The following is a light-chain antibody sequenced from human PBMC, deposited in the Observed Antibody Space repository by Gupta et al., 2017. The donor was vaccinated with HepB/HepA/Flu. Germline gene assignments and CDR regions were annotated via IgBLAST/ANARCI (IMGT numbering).Light chain of an antibody. Sequence: QSALTQPASVSGSPGPSITISCTGTSSDVGGYNYVSWYQQHPGKAPKLMIYDVNYRPSGVSSRFSGSKSGNTASLTISGLQAEDEADYYCSSYTTSSTLDVFGTGTKVTVL. V-gene: IGLV2-14*03. CDR3: SSYTTSSTLDV. J-gene: IGLJ1*01. CDR2: DVN. CDR1: SSDVGGYNY.